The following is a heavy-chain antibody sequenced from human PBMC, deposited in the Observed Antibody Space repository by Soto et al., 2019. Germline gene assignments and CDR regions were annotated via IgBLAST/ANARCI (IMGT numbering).Heavy chain of an antibody. V-gene: IGHV4-34*01. Sequence: SLTCAVDGSPVTTYYWTWIRQPPGKGLEWVGEINNRGNTNYNPSLKSRLTVSLDTSKTQFSLKLTSVTAADTAVYYCLMVTYSGMDVWGQGTTVTV. CDR2: INNRGNT. J-gene: IGHJ6*02. D-gene: IGHD3-10*01. CDR3: LMVTYSGMDV. CDR1: GSPVTTYY.